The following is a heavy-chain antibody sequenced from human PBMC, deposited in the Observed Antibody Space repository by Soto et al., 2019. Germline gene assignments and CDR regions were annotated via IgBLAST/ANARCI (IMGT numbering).Heavy chain of an antibody. CDR3: ARGLWFGELPAFSYYYYYGMDV. Sequence: PGGSLRLSCAASGFTFSSYAMSWVRQAPGKGLEWVSAISGSSGTTYYADSVKGRFTISRDNAKNTLYLQMNSLRAEDTAVYYCARGLWFGELPAFSYYYYYGMDVWGQGTTVTVSS. CDR2: ISGSSGTT. J-gene: IGHJ6*02. D-gene: IGHD3-10*01. V-gene: IGHV3-23*01. CDR1: GFTFSSYA.